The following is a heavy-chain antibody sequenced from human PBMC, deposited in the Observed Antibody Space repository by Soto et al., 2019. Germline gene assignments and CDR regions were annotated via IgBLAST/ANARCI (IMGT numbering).Heavy chain of an antibody. J-gene: IGHJ6*02. V-gene: IGHV3-23*01. CDR2: ISGSGGST. CDR1: GFTFSSYA. D-gene: IGHD4-17*01. CDR3: ATTHGGHMTTVTKYYYYGMDV. Sequence: LRLSCAASGFTFSSYAMSWVRQAPGKGLEWVSAISGSGGSTYYADSVKGRFTISRDNSKNTLYLQMNSLRAEDTAVYYCATTHGGHMTTVTKYYYYGMDVWGQGTTVTVSS.